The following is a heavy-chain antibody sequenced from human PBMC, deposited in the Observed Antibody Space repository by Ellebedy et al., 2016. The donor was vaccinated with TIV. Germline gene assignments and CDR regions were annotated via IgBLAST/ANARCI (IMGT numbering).Heavy chain of an antibody. Sequence: ASVKVSCXASGYTFTSYDINWVRQATGQGLEWMGWMNPNSGNTGYAQKFQGRVTMTRNTSISTAYMELSRLRSDDTAVYYCASYDCSSTSCYTRAFDIWGQGTMVTVSS. J-gene: IGHJ3*02. CDR3: ASYDCSSTSCYTRAFDI. V-gene: IGHV1-8*01. D-gene: IGHD2-2*02. CDR1: GYTFTSYD. CDR2: MNPNSGNT.